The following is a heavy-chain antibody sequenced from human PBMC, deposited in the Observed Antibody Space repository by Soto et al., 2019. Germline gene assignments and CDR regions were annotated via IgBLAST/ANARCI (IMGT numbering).Heavy chain of an antibody. CDR3: ARRYGGNPDY. D-gene: IGHD1-26*01. J-gene: IGHJ4*02. Sequence: QVQLQESGPGLVKPSETLSLTCTVSGGSISSYYWSWIRQPPGKGLEWIGYIYYSVGPHYNPSPXGRVXIXVDSSTNHFSLKLSSVTAADTAVHYCARRYGGNPDYWGQGTLVTVSS. CDR2: IYYSVGP. CDR1: GGSISSYY. V-gene: IGHV4-59*08.